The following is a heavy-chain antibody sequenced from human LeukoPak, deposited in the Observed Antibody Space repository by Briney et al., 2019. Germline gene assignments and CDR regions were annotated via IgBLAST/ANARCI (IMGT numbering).Heavy chain of an antibody. CDR1: GFTVSSNY. Sequence: GGSLRLSCAASGFTVSSNYMSWVRQAPGKGLECISIIYSDGTTYYTDSVKGRFTISRDNSKNFLYLQMNLLRVEDTAVYYCARGRPRDVLTLVRGRGAVYFDSWGRGTLVTVSS. D-gene: IGHD3-10*01. J-gene: IGHJ4*02. CDR2: IYSDGTT. V-gene: IGHV3-53*01. CDR3: ARGRPRDVLTLVRGRGAVYFDS.